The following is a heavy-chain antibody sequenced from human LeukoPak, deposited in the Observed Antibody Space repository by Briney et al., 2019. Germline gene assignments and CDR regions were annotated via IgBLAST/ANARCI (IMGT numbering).Heavy chain of an antibody. J-gene: IGHJ4*02. V-gene: IGHV3-30*18. CDR1: GFTFSSYG. CDR2: ISYDGSNK. CDR3: AKANGAFWSGFAFDY. D-gene: IGHD3-3*01. Sequence: GGSLRLSCAASGFTFSSYGIHWVRQAPGKGLEWVTVISYDGSNKYYADSVRGRFSISRDNSENTLYLQMNGLRAEDTAVYYCAKANGAFWSGFAFDYWGQGTLVTVSS.